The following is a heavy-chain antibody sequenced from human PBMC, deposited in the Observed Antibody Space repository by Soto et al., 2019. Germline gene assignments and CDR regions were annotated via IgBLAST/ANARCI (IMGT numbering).Heavy chain of an antibody. V-gene: IGHV1-69*13. CDR3: ARGPGFSYDSSGYYWDY. D-gene: IGHD3-22*01. CDR2: IIPIFGTA. Sequence: SVKVSCKASGGTFSSYAISWVRQAPGQGLEWMGGIIPIFGTANYAQKFQGRVTITADESTSTAYMELSSLRSEDTAGHYCARGPGFSYDSSGYYWDYWGPGTLVTVSS. J-gene: IGHJ4*02. CDR1: GGTFSSYA.